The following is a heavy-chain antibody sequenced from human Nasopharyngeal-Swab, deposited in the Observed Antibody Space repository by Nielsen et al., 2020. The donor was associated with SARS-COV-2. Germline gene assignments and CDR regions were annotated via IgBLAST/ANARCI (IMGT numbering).Heavy chain of an antibody. V-gene: IGHV4-59*01. D-gene: IGHD3-10*01. Sequence: SETLSLTCTVSGGSISSYYWSWIRQPPGKGLEWIGYIYYTGSTNYNPSLKSRVTLSVDTSKNQFSLTLTSVTAADTAVYYCARGDTMVRGVTHYFYYYMDVWGKGTTVTVSS. J-gene: IGHJ6*03. CDR2: IYYTGST. CDR1: GGSISSYY. CDR3: ARGDTMVRGVTHYFYYYMDV.